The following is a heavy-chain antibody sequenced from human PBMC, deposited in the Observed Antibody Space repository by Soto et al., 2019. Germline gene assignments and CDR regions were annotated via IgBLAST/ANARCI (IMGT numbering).Heavy chain of an antibody. Sequence: VQLLESGGDLVQPGGSLRLSCAASGFAFGFYEMNWVRQAPGKGLEWISYISTGGDATYYADSVKGRFTISRDNARNSLYVQMNSLRAEDTAVYYCVRDGYGDPYYYYGMDVWGQGTTVTVS. V-gene: IGHV3-48*03. CDR2: ISTGGDAT. CDR1: GFAFGFYE. CDR3: VRDGYGDPYYYYGMDV. D-gene: IGHD4-17*01. J-gene: IGHJ6*02.